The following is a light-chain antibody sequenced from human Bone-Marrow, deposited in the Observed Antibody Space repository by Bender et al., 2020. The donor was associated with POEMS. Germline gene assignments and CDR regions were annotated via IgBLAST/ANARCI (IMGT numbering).Light chain of an antibody. CDR1: RGNIASNY. Sequence: NFMLTQPHSVSESPGKTVTISCTRSRGNIASNYVQWYQQRPGSSPTTVIYEDNQRPSGVPDRFSGSIDRSSNSASLTISGLKTEEEADYRCQSDDGGTHVVFSGGTRRTVL. J-gene: IGLJ2*01. CDR2: EDN. V-gene: IGLV6-57*01. CDR3: QSDDGGTHVV.